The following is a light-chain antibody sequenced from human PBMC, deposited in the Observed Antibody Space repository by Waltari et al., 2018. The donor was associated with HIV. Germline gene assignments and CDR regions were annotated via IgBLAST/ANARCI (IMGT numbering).Light chain of an antibody. Sequence: AIRMTQSPSSFSASTGDRVTITFRASQGISSYLAWYQQKPGKAPKLLIYAASTLQSGVPSRFSGSGSGTDFTLTISCLQSEDFATYYCQQYYSYPHTFGPGTKVDIK. V-gene: IGKV1-8*01. CDR1: QGISSY. CDR2: AAS. CDR3: QQYYSYPHT. J-gene: IGKJ3*01.